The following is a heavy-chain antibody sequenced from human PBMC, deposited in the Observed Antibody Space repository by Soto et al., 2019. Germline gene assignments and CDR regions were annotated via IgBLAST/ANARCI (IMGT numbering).Heavy chain of an antibody. CDR3: TTHELLDYYYYRMDV. Sequence: GGSLRLSCAASGFTFSNAWMSWVRQAPGKGLEWVGRIKSKTDGGTTDYAAPVKGRFTISRDDSKNTLYLQMNSLKTEDTAVYYCTTHELLDYYYYRMDVWGQGTTVTVSS. J-gene: IGHJ6*02. D-gene: IGHD1-26*01. V-gene: IGHV3-15*01. CDR1: GFTFSNAW. CDR2: IKSKTDGGTT.